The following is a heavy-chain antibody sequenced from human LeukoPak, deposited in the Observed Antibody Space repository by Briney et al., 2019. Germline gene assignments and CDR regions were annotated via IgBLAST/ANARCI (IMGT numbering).Heavy chain of an antibody. CDR1: GYTFTSYG. J-gene: IGHJ6*03. CDR3: ATQDGGDYYYYYMDV. Sequence: GASVKVSCKASGYTFTSYGISWVRQAPGQGLEWMGWISAYNGNTNYAQKLQGRVTMTTDTSTSTAYMELRSLRSDDTAVYYCATQDGGDYYYYYMDVWGKGTTVTVSS. D-gene: IGHD3-16*01. CDR2: ISAYNGNT. V-gene: IGHV1-18*01.